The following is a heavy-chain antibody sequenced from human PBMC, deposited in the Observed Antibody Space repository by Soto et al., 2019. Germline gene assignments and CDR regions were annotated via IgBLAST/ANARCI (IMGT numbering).Heavy chain of an antibody. J-gene: IGHJ1*01. CDR3: ARDPIAVPKKYFQH. CDR1: GFTFSSYS. V-gene: IGHV3-21*01. CDR2: ISSSSSYI. D-gene: IGHD6-19*01. Sequence: GGSLRLSCAASGFTFSSYSMNWVRQAPGKGLEWVSSISSSSSYIYYADSVKGRFTISRDNAKNSLYLQMNSLRAEDTAVYYCARDPIAVPKKYFQHWGQGTLVTVSS.